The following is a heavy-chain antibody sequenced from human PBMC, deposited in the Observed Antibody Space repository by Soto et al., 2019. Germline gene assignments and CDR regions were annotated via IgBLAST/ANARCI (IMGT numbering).Heavy chain of an antibody. CDR2: ISSGSSYI. D-gene: IGHD3-10*01. J-gene: IGHJ5*01. Sequence: PGGSLRLSCVASGFTFSSYSMNWVRQAPGKGLEWVSYISSGSSYIYYAGSVKGRFSISRDNAKNSLFLQMNSLRAEDTAVYYCARDILSGGAYPDSWGQGTKVTVSS. CDR1: GFTFSSYS. V-gene: IGHV3-21*05. CDR3: ARDILSGGAYPDS.